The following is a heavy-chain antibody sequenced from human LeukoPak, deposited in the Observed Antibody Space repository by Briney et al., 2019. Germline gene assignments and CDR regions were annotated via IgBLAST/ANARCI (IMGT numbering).Heavy chain of an antibody. CDR1: GNTXPGNY. CDR2: INPSSGGT. CDR3: AGGSSYYFFDY. V-gene: IGHV1-2*02. Sequence: GASVKVSCKASGNTXPGNYLHGVRQAPGQGPEWMGWINPSSGGTSPAQKFQGRVAMTRDTSISTVYIQLKRLTSDDTAVYYCAGGSSYYFFDYWGQGVLVTVSS. D-gene: IGHD6-13*01. J-gene: IGHJ4*02.